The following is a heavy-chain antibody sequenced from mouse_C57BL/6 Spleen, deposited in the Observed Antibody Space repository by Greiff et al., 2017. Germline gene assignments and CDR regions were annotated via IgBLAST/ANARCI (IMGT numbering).Heavy chain of an antibody. D-gene: IGHD2-2*01. CDR1: GYTFTNYW. CDR2: IYPGGGYT. CDR3: AREVTTGYYFDY. Sequence: VQLVESGAELVRPGTSVTMSCKASGYTFTNYWIGWAKPRPGHGLEWIGDIYPGGGYTNYNEKFKGKATLTADKSSSTAYMQFSSLTSEDSAIYYCAREVTTGYYFDYWGQGTTLTVSS. J-gene: IGHJ2*01. V-gene: IGHV1-63*01.